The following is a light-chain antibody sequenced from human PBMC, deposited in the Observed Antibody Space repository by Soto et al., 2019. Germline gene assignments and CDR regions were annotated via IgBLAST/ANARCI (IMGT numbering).Light chain of an antibody. CDR3: QKYGNSPPWT. CDR2: GAS. Sequence: EVVMRQSPATLSVSPGEGATLSCRASHGIGDTLAWYQQKPGQAPRLLIYGASNRATSIPDRFSGSGSGTDFTLTISRLEPEDLAVYYCQKYGNSPPWTFGQGTKVDIK. J-gene: IGKJ1*01. CDR1: HGIGDT. V-gene: IGKV3-20*01.